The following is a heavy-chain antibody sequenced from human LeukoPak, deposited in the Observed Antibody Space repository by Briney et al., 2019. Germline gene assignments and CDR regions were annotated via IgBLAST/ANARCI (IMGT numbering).Heavy chain of an antibody. Sequence: PGGSLRLSCAASGFTFSDYDMSWIRQAPGKGLEWVSYVSSSDNIIYYADSVKGRFTISRDNAKNSLSLQMNSLRAEDTAVYYCARGGATIATGFDYWGQGTLVSVST. CDR1: GFTFSDYD. D-gene: IGHD5-24*01. J-gene: IGHJ4*02. CDR2: VSSSDNII. V-gene: IGHV3-11*04. CDR3: ARGGATIATGFDY.